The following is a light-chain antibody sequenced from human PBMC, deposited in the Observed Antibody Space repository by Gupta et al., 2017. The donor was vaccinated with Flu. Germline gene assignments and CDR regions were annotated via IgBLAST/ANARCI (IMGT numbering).Light chain of an antibody. V-gene: IGKV1-39*01. CDR3: QQSFSTPHT. CDR2: TAS. Sequence: DIQMTQSPSSLSASVGDRVTITCRASQTISIYLNWYQQKPGKAPKLLISTASRLQGRVPSRFSGSGSGTGFTLTVSDLQPEDSATYYCQQSFSTPHTFGQGTKLEI. J-gene: IGKJ2*01. CDR1: QTISIY.